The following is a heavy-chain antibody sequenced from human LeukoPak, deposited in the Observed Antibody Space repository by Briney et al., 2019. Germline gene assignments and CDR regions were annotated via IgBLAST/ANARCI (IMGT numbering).Heavy chain of an antibody. CDR2: ISWNSGSI. Sequence: GGSLRLSCAASGFTFSSYAMHWVRQAPGKGLEWVSGISWNSGSIGYADSVKGRFTISRDNSKNTLYLQMNSLRAEDTAVYYCARGFLPGIAVAGTGDYWGQGTLVTVSS. CDR3: ARGFLPGIAVAGTGDY. D-gene: IGHD6-19*01. V-gene: IGHV3-9*01. J-gene: IGHJ4*02. CDR1: GFTFSSYA.